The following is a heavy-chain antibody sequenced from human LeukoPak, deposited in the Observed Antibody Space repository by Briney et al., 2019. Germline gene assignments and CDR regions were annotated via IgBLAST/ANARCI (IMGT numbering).Heavy chain of an antibody. Sequence: PGGSLRLSCAASGFTVSSNYMSWVRQAPGKGLEWVSVIYSGGSTYYADSVKGRFTISRDNSKNTLYLQMNSLRAEDTAVHYCAREDGSNGSDYWGQGTLVTVSS. V-gene: IGHV3-53*01. CDR2: IYSGGST. CDR3: AREDGSNGSDY. D-gene: IGHD6-25*01. CDR1: GFTVSSNY. J-gene: IGHJ4*02.